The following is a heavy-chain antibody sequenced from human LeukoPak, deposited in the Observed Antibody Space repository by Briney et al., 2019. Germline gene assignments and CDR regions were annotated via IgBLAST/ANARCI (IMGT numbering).Heavy chain of an antibody. Sequence: VASVKVSCKASGYTFPGYYMHWVRQAPGQGLEWMGWINPNSGGTNYAQKFQGRVTMTRDTSISTAYMELSRLRSDDTAVYYCAREHSSSSGKVFDYWGQGTLVTVSS. J-gene: IGHJ4*02. V-gene: IGHV1-2*02. CDR1: GYTFPGYY. D-gene: IGHD6-6*01. CDR2: INPNSGGT. CDR3: AREHSSSSGKVFDY.